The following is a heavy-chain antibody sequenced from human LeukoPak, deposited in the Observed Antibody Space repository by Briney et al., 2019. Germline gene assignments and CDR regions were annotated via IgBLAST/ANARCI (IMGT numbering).Heavy chain of an antibody. CDR1: GYTFTSYD. CDR2: INPNSGNA. V-gene: IGHV1-8*01. Sequence: ASVKVSCKASGYTFTSYDINWVRQATGQGLEWMGWINPNSGNAGYAQNFRGRVTMTRDTSISTVYMELSSLKSEDTAVYYCARKMRDSGSYLDWGPGTLVTVSS. D-gene: IGHD3-10*01. CDR3: ARKMRDSGSYLD. J-gene: IGHJ4*02.